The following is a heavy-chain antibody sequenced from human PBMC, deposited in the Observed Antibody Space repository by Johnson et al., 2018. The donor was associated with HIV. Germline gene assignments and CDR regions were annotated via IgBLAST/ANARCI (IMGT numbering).Heavy chain of an antibody. D-gene: IGHD6-13*01. Sequence: EVQLVESGGGVVRPGGSLRLSCAASGFTFDDYGMSWVRQAPGKGLEWVSGINWNGGSTGYADSVKGRFTISSANAKNKMYLQMNSLRAEDTAVYYCAREIAAAGTWAFDIWGQGTMVTVSS. CDR2: INWNGGST. V-gene: IGHV3-20*04. J-gene: IGHJ3*02. CDR3: AREIAAAGTWAFDI. CDR1: GFTFDDYG.